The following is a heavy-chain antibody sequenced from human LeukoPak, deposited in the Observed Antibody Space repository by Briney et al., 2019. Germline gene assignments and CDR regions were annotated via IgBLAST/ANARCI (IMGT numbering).Heavy chain of an antibody. D-gene: IGHD6-13*01. CDR3: AKTQLSIPIAAAVDY. Sequence: GGSLRLSCAASGFTFSSYAMSWVRQAPGKGLEWVSAISGSGGSTYYADSVKGRFTISRDNSKNTLYLQMNSLRAEDTAVYYCAKTQLSIPIAAAVDYWGQGTLVTVSS. J-gene: IGHJ4*02. CDR1: GFTFSSYA. CDR2: ISGSGGST. V-gene: IGHV3-23*01.